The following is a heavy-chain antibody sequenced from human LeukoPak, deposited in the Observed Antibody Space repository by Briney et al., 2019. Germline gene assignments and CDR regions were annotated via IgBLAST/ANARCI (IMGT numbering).Heavy chain of an antibody. Sequence: PSETLSLTCTVSGGSISSHYWSWIRQPPGKGLEWIGYIYYSGSTYYNPSLKSRVTISVDTSKNQFSLKLSSVTAADTAVYYCTRIPAAIRVMAFDIWGQGTMVTVSS. J-gene: IGHJ3*02. D-gene: IGHD2-2*01. V-gene: IGHV4-59*11. CDR1: GGSISSHY. CDR2: IYYSGST. CDR3: TRIPAAIRVMAFDI.